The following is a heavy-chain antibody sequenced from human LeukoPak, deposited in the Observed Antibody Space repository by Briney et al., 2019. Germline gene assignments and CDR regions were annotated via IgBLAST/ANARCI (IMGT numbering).Heavy chain of an antibody. J-gene: IGHJ4*02. CDR2: VYKDGKM. CDR3: ARVGRPAAMKDYFDY. CDR1: GFTVSSTY. V-gene: IGHV3-53*01. Sequence: PGGSLRPSCAASGFTVSSTYMSWVRQSPGKGLEWVSVVYKDGKMFYIDSVKGRFAISRDTSKNTVYLQMNNLRAEDTAVYYCARVGRPAAMKDYFDYWGQGTLVTVSS. D-gene: IGHD2-2*01.